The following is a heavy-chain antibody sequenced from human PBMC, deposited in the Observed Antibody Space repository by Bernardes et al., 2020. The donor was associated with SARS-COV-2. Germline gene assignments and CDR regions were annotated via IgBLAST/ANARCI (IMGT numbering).Heavy chain of an antibody. CDR2: ISGSGGST. Sequence: GGSLRLSCAASGFTFSSYAMSWVRQAPGKGLEWVSAISGSGGSTYYADSVKGRFTISRDNSKNTLYLQMNSLRAEDTAVYYCAGTNPVGCSSTSCYSLFYYYYYMDVWGKGTTVTVYS. CDR3: AGTNPVGCSSTSCYSLFYYYYYMDV. D-gene: IGHD2-2*02. J-gene: IGHJ6*03. CDR1: GFTFSSYA. V-gene: IGHV3-23*01.